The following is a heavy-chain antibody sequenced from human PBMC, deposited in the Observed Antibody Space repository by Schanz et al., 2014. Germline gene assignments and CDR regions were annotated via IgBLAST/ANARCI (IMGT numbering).Heavy chain of an antibody. D-gene: IGHD6-6*01. CDR2: ISSVGISK. CDR3: VKGSMAARPLLPTDYYFYGTDI. CDR1: FFHFPSSY. V-gene: IGHV3-11*04. J-gene: IGHJ6*02. Sequence: EEGGGCFVQPGLSLTLSFSSSFFHFPSSYMSWVRQAPGKGLEWVSYISSVGISKYYADPVKGRFTISRDSAKNSLYLQMNSLRGDDTAIYYCVKGSMAARPLLPTDYYFYGTDIWGQGTTVTVSS.